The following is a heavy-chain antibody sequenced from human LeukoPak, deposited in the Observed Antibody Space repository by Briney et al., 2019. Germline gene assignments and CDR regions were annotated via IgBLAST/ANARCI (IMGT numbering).Heavy chain of an antibody. D-gene: IGHD2-8*01. CDR2: TYYRSKWYN. CDR3: ARGLTEYYYGMDV. J-gene: IGHJ6*02. CDR1: GDSVSSNSAA. Sequence: SQTLSLTCAISGDSVSSNSAAWNWIRQSPSGGLEWLGRTYYRSKWYNDYAVSVKSRITINPDTSKNQFSLQLNSVTPEDTAVYYCARGLTEYYYGMDVWGQGTTVTVSS. V-gene: IGHV6-1*01.